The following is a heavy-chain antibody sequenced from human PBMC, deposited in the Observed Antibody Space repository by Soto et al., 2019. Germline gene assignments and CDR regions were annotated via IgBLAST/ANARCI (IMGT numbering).Heavy chain of an antibody. CDR1: GFTFGDYA. V-gene: IGHV3-49*04. Sequence: QSGGSLRLSCTASGFTFGDYAMSWVRQAPGKGLEWVGFIRSKAYGGTTEYAASVKGRFTISRDDSKSIAYLQMNSLKTEDTAVYYCTRVGSGSYAISPELNYYYYGMDVWGQGTTVTVSS. D-gene: IGHD1-26*01. CDR2: IRSKAYGGTT. J-gene: IGHJ6*02. CDR3: TRVGSGSYAISPELNYYYYGMDV.